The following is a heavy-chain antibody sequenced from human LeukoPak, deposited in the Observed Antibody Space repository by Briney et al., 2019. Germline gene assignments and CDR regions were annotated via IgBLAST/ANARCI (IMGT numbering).Heavy chain of an antibody. Sequence: SETLSLTCTVSGGSISSSSYYWGWIRQPPGKGLEWIGSIYYSGSTYYNPSLKSRVTISVDTSKNQFSLKLSSVTAADTAVYYCARDLKDTGWFDPWGQGTLVTVSS. CDR3: ARDLKDTGWFDP. D-gene: IGHD4-17*01. V-gene: IGHV4-39*07. CDR1: GGSISSSSYY. CDR2: IYYSGST. J-gene: IGHJ5*02.